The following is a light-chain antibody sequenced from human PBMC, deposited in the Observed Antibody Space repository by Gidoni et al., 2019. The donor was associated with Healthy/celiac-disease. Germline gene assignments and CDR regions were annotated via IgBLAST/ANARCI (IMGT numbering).Light chain of an antibody. CDR3: SSYTSSSTHGVV. Sequence: QSALPQPASVSGSPGQSLTISCTGTSSDVGGYNYVSWYQQHPGKAPKLMIYEVSNRPSGVSNRFSGSKSGNTASLTISGLQAEDEADYYCSSYTSSSTHGVVFGGGTKLTVL. J-gene: IGLJ2*01. V-gene: IGLV2-14*01. CDR1: SSDVGGYNY. CDR2: EVS.